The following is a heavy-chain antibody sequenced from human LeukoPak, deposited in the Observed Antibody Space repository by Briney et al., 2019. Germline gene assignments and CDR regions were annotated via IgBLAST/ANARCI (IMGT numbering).Heavy chain of an antibody. CDR1: GFAFSSYA. CDR2: ISSSSSSI. D-gene: IGHD1-26*01. J-gene: IGHJ4*02. CDR3: ARDRVGATEFDY. Sequence: GGSLRLSCAASGFAFSSYAMGWVRQAPGKGLEWVSYISSSSSSITYADSVKGRFTISRDNAKNSLYLQMNSLRADDTAVYYCARDRVGATEFDYWGQGTLVTVSS. V-gene: IGHV3-48*04.